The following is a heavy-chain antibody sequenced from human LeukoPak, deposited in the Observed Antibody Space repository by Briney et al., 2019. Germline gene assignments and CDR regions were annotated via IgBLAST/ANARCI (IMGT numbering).Heavy chain of an antibody. J-gene: IGHJ4*02. CDR1: GYTFTSYD. D-gene: IGHD1-26*01. Sequence: ASVTVSCKASGYTFTSYDINWVRQAPGQGLEWMGWISAYNGNTNYAQKLQGRVAMTTDTSASTAYMELRSLRSDDTAVYYCAAGQPFPGSYYLFDYWGQGTLVTVSS. CDR2: ISAYNGNT. V-gene: IGHV1-18*01. CDR3: AAGQPFPGSYYLFDY.